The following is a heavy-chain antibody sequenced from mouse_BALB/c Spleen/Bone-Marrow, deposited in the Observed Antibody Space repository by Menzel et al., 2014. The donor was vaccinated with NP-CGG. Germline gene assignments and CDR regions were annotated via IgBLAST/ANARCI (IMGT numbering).Heavy chain of an antibody. D-gene: IGHD2-3*01. CDR2: IDPSDSET. CDR1: GYTFTSYW. Sequence: QVQLKESGAELVKPGAPVKLSCKASGYTFTSYWMNWVKQRPGRGLEWIGRIDPSDSETHYNQKFKDKATLTVDKSSSTAYIQLSSLTSEDSAVYYCTRALGDGYYYAMDYWGQGTSVTGSS. J-gene: IGHJ4*01. CDR3: TRALGDGYYYAMDY. V-gene: IGHV1-74*01.